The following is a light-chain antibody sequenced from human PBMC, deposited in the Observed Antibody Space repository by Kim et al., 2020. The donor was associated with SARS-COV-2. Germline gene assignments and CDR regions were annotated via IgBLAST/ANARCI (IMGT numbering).Light chain of an antibody. CDR1: QYISSY. CDR3: QQSYSTPIT. V-gene: IGKV1-39*01. Sequence: ASVGDRVTITCRASQYISSYLNWYQQKPGRAPKLLIYAASSLQSGVPSRFSGSGSGPDFTLTISSLQPEDSATYYCQQSYSTPITFGHGTRLEIK. CDR2: AAS. J-gene: IGKJ5*01.